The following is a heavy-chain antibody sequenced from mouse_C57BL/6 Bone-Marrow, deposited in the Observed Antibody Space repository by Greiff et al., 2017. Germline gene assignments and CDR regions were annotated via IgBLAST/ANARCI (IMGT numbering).Heavy chain of an antibody. D-gene: IGHD1-1*01. CDR2: ISSGGSYT. CDR1: GFTFSSYG. CDR3: ASHASYYYGSGRPWYFDV. V-gene: IGHV5-6*01. J-gene: IGHJ1*03. Sequence: DVQLVESGGDLVKPGGSLKLSCAASGFTFSSYGMSWVRQTPDKRLEWVATISSGGSYTYYPDSVKGRFTISRDNTKNTLYLQMSSLKSEDTAMYYCASHASYYYGSGRPWYFDVWGTGTTVTVSS.